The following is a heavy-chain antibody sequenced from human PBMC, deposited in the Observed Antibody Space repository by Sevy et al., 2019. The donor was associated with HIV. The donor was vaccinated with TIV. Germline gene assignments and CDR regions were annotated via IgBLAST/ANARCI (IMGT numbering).Heavy chain of an antibody. CDR2: ISYDGSNK. J-gene: IGHJ5*02. CDR3: AKEGYYYDSRSSDWFDP. D-gene: IGHD3-22*01. CDR1: GFTFSSYA. V-gene: IGHV3-30-3*01. Sequence: GGSLRLSCAASGFTFSSYAMHWVRQAPGKGLEWVAVISYDGSNKYYADSVKGRFTISRDNSKNTLYLQMNSLRTEDTAVYYCAKEGYYYDSRSSDWFDPWGPGALVTVSS.